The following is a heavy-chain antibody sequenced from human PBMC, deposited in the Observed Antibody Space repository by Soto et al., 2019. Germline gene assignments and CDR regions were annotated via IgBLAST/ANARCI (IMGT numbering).Heavy chain of an antibody. D-gene: IGHD5-12*01. CDR3: PRAFGYDDLTTTWFDY. V-gene: IGHV4-31*03. J-gene: IGHJ4*02. CDR2: IYYSGST. CDR1: GGSISSGGYY. Sequence: SETLSLTCTVSGGSISSGGYYWSWIRQHPGKGLEWIGYIYYSGSTYYNTSLKRRVTISVDTSKNHFSLRLSSVTAAATAFYYCPRAFGYDDLTTTWFDYWGKGTLVTVSS.